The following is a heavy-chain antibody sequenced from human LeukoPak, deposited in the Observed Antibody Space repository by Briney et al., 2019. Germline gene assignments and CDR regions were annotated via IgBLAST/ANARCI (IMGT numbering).Heavy chain of an antibody. CDR3: ARDHVIKQAPPGY. J-gene: IGHJ4*02. V-gene: IGHV3-33*01. D-gene: IGHD3-10*01. CDR1: GLTFTNYG. CDR2: VWFDATNK. Sequence: GGSLRLSCAASGLTFTNYGMHWVRQAPGKGLEWVAVVWFDATNKYYADSVKGRFTISRDNSKNTVYLQMNSLRAEDTAIYYCARDHVIKQAPPGYWGQGTLVTVPS.